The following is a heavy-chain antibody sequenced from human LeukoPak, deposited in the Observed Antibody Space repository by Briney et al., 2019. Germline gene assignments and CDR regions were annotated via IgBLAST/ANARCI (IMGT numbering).Heavy chain of an antibody. CDR2: ISSSGSII. Sequence: PGGSLRLSCAASGFTFSDYYMSWIRQAPGKGLEWVSYISSSGSIIYYADSVKGRFTISRDNAKNSLYLQMNSLRAEDTAVYYCARGNYYDSSGYYPPFDYWGQGTLVTVSS. V-gene: IGHV3-11*04. CDR1: GFTFSDYY. D-gene: IGHD3-22*01. CDR3: ARGNYYDSSGYYPPFDY. J-gene: IGHJ4*02.